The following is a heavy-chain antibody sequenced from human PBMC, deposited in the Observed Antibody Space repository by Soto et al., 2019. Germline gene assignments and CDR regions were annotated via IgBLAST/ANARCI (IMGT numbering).Heavy chain of an antibody. V-gene: IGHV1-18*01. CDR1: GYTFTNYG. CDR3: ARGVGSGSYYNQYNWFDP. J-gene: IGHJ5*02. Sequence: QVQLVQSGGEVKKPGASVKVSCKASGYTFTNYGISWVRQAPGQGLEWMGWINVYNGNTKYAQKVQDRVTMTTETSTSTAYMELRSLRSDDTAVYYCARGVGSGSYYNQYNWFDPWGQGTLVTVSS. D-gene: IGHD3-10*01. CDR2: INVYNGNT.